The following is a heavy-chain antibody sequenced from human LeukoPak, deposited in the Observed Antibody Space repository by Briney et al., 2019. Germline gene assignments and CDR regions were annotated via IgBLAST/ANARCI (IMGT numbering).Heavy chain of an antibody. CDR3: ALGGSGSALGI. Sequence: GGSLRLSCAASGFTFSSYSMNWVRQAPGKGVEWVSSISSSSSYVYYADSVKGRFTISRDNAKTSLYLQMNSLRAEDTAVYYCALGGSGSALGIWGQGTMVTVSS. CDR2: ISSSSSYV. V-gene: IGHV3-21*01. CDR1: GFTFSSYS. J-gene: IGHJ3*02. D-gene: IGHD1-26*01.